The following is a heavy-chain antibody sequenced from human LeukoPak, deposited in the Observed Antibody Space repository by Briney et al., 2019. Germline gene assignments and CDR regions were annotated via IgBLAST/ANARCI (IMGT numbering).Heavy chain of an antibody. Sequence: PSETLSLTCTVSGCTISSYHWSWIRQPPGKGLEWIWYINDSGSTNYNPSLKSRLTTTSNTTKNHFLLKLSTITAADTAVYYCARSYMVRGVIRIDYWGQGTLVTVSS. CDR1: GCTISSYH. CDR3: ARSYMVRGVIRIDY. D-gene: IGHD3-10*01. CDR2: INDSGST. J-gene: IGHJ4*02. V-gene: IGHV4-59*01.